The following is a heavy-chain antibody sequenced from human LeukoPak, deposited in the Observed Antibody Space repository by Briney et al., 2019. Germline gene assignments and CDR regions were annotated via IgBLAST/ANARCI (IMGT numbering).Heavy chain of an antibody. Sequence: GGSLRLSCAASGVTFSDYWMHWVRQAPGKGLEWVARIYSDVRRIKYADSVKGRFTISRDNAKNTLYLQMNALRVEDTAVYYCATSPVISRDWGQGTLVTVSS. CDR2: IYSDVRRI. V-gene: IGHV3-74*03. CDR1: GVTFSDYW. CDR3: ATSPVISRD. D-gene: IGHD2-21*01. J-gene: IGHJ4*02.